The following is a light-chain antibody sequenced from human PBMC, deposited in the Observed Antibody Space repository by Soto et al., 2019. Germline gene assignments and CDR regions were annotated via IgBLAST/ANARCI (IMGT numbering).Light chain of an antibody. V-gene: IGLV2-14*01. CDR1: SSDVGGYNY. Sequence: QSALTQPASVSGSPGQSITISCTGTSSDVGGYNYVSWYQQHPGKAPKLMIYDVSTRPSGVSNRFSGAKSGNTASLTISGLQAEDEADYYCSSYTRSSTVVFGGGTKRTVL. J-gene: IGLJ2*01. CDR2: DVS. CDR3: SSYTRSSTVV.